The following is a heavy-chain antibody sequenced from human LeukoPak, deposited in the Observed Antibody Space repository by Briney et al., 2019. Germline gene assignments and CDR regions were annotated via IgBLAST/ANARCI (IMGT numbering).Heavy chain of an antibody. Sequence: SETLSLTCTVSGGSISSYYWSWIRQPPGKGLEWIGYIYYSGSTNYNPSLKSRVTISVDTSKNQFSLKLSSVTAADTAVYYCARLPYYYDSSGPSRYGMDVWGQGTTVTVSS. CDR3: ARLPYYYDSSGPSRYGMDV. J-gene: IGHJ6*02. CDR1: GGSISSYY. D-gene: IGHD3-22*01. CDR2: IYYSGST. V-gene: IGHV4-59*08.